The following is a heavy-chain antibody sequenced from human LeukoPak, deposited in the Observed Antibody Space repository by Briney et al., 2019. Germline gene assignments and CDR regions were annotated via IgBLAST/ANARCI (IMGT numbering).Heavy chain of an antibody. CDR1: GGSISSSSYY. Sequence: PSETLSLTCTVSGGSISSSSYYWGWIRQPPGKGLEWIGSIYYSGSTYYNPSLKSRVTISVDTSKNQFSLKLSSVTAADTAVYYCARHSVRYSSPGWFDPWGQGTLVTVSS. CDR3: ARHSVRYSSPGWFDP. D-gene: IGHD6-13*01. V-gene: IGHV4-39*01. J-gene: IGHJ5*02. CDR2: IYYSGST.